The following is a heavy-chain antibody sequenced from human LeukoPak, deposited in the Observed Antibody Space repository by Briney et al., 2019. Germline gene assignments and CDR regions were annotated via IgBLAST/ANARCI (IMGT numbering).Heavy chain of an antibody. CDR1: GFTFSSYS. Sequence: KTGVSLRLSCAASGFTFSSYSMNWVRQDPGKGLEWVSSISSSSSYIYYADSVKGRFTISRDNAKNSLYLQMNSLRAEDTAVYYCARALEVGASKWGQGTLVTVSS. V-gene: IGHV3-21*01. J-gene: IGHJ4*02. D-gene: IGHD1-26*01. CDR3: ARALEVGASK. CDR2: ISSSSSYI.